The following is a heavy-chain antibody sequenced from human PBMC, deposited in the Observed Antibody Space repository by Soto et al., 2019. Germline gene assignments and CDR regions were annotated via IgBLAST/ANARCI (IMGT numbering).Heavy chain of an antibody. D-gene: IGHD2-15*01. CDR2: ISAYNGNT. J-gene: IGHJ4*02. V-gene: IGHV1-18*01. CDR3: ARTEDIVVVVAATLIDY. CDR1: GYTFTSYG. Sequence: QVQLVQSGAELKKPGASVKVSCKASGYTFTSYGIRWVRQAPGQGLEWMGWISAYNGNTNYAQKLQGRVTMTTDTSTSTAYMELRSLRSDDTAVYYCARTEDIVVVVAATLIDYWGQGTLVTVSS.